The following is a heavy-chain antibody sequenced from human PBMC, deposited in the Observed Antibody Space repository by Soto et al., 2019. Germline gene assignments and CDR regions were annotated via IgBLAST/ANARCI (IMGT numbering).Heavy chain of an antibody. D-gene: IGHD3-22*01. V-gene: IGHV3-9*01. J-gene: IGHJ1*01. CDR3: AKDSYYYDSSGSFQH. CDR2: INWNSGSI. Sequence: PGGSLRLSCAASGFSFDDYAIHWVRQAPGKGLEWVSGINWNSGSIGYADSVKGRFTISRDNSKNTLYLQMNSLRAEDTAVYYCAKDSYYYDSSGSFQHWGQGTLVTVSS. CDR1: GFSFDDYA.